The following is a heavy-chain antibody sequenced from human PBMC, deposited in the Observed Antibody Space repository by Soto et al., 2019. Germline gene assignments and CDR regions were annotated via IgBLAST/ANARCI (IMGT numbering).Heavy chain of an antibody. CDR2: IYYSGSA. J-gene: IGHJ6*02. Sequence: TLETLSLTCTVSGGSIRGYYWSWMRQPPGKGLEWIGFIYYSGSAYYNPSLKSRVTISIDTSKNQFSLKLTSVTAADTAVFYCARHGVDYGDYASYYYYGMDVWGRGTTVTVSS. V-gene: IGHV4-59*04. CDR3: ARHGVDYGDYASYYYYGMDV. D-gene: IGHD4-17*01. CDR1: GGSIRGYY.